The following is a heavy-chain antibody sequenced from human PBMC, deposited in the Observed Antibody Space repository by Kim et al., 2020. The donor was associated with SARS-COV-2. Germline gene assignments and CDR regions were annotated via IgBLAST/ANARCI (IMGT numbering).Heavy chain of an antibody. Sequence: AQKFQGRVTMTRDTSTSTVYMELSSLRSEDTAVYYCARSAVVPAANRFDYWGQGTLVTVSS. V-gene: IGHV1-46*01. D-gene: IGHD2-2*01. J-gene: IGHJ4*02. CDR3: ARSAVVPAANRFDY.